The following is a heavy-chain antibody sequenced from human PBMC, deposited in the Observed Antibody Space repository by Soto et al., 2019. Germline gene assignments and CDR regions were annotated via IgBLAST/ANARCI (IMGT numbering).Heavy chain of an antibody. D-gene: IGHD4-4*01. CDR1: GGSISSSSYY. V-gene: IGHV4-39*01. J-gene: IGHJ5*02. Sequence: SETLSLTCTVSGGSISSSSYYWGWIRQPPGKGLEWIGSIYYSGSTYYNPSLKSRVTISVDTSKNQFSLKLSSVTAADTAVYYCAGRTVTTPNWFAPWGQGTLVTVSS. CDR2: IYYSGST. CDR3: AGRTVTTPNWFAP.